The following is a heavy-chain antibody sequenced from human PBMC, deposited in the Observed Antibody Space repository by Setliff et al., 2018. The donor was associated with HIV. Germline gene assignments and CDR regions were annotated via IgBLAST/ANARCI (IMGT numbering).Heavy chain of an antibody. CDR1: GDSISSGNYY. CDR2: IYASGST. CDR3: ASRIYYYDESRVLREEGFVP. V-gene: IGHV4-61*09. J-gene: IGHJ5*02. D-gene: IGHD3-22*01. Sequence: SETLSLTCTVSGDSISSGNYYWSWIRQPAGKGLEWIGHIYASGSTYYNRSLESRLTISIDTSKNQFSLKLTSVTAADTAMYYCASRIYYYDESRVLREEGFVPWGQGTLVTVSS.